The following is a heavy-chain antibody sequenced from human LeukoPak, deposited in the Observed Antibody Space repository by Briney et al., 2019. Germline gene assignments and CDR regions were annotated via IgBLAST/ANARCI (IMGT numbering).Heavy chain of an antibody. CDR1: GFTFSTYA. Sequence: GGSLRLSCAASGFTFSTYAMHWVRQGARRRLEWGAVASFDGSNNHYADSVKGRFTISRDNSENTQHLQMNSLRIEDAGVYYCARPSDHYYYYFYMDVWGQGTTVTVSS. V-gene: IGHV3-30*04. CDR3: ARPSDHYYYYFYMDV. CDR2: ASFDGSNN. J-gene: IGHJ6*03.